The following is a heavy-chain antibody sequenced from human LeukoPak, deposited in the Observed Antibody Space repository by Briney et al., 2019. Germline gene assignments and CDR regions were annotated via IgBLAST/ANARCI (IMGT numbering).Heavy chain of an antibody. CDR3: ARGDQLLDY. J-gene: IGHJ4*02. V-gene: IGHV4-59*01. CDR2: IYYSGST. Sequence: SETLSLTCTVAGGTISSYYWSWIRQPPGKGLEWIGYIYYSGSTNYNPSLESRVTIAVDTSKNQFSLKLSSVTAADTAVYYCARGDQLLDYWGQGTLVTVSS. CDR1: GGTISSYY. D-gene: IGHD2-2*01.